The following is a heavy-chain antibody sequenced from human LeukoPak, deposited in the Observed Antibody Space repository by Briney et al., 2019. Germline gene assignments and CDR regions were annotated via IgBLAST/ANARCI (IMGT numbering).Heavy chain of an antibody. Sequence: ASVKVPCKASGGTFSSYAISWVRQAPGQGLEWMGRIIPIFGTANYAQKFQGRVTITTDESTSTAYMELSSLRSEDTAVYYCARNMVREDQNFDYWGQGTLVTVSS. CDR3: ARNMVREDQNFDY. J-gene: IGHJ4*02. D-gene: IGHD3-10*01. CDR1: GGTFSSYA. V-gene: IGHV1-69*05. CDR2: IIPIFGTA.